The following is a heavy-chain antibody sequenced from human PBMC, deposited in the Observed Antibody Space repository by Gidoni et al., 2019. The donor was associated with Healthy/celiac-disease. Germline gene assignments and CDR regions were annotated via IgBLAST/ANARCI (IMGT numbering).Heavy chain of an antibody. J-gene: IGHJ3*02. CDR3: ARVAGYSYGSTDAFDI. V-gene: IGHV1-46*01. D-gene: IGHD5-18*01. CDR2: INRRGGST. CDR1: VYTFTSYY. Sequence: QVQLVQSGAEVKKPGASVKVSCMASVYTFTSYYMHWVRQAPGQGLEWMGIINRRGGSTSDAQKCQGRVTMTRDTSTSTVYMELSSLRSEDTAVYYCARVAGYSYGSTDAFDIWGQGTMVTVSS.